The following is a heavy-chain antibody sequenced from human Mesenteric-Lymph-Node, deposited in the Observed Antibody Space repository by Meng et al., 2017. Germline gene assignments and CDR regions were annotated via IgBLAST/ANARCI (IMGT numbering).Heavy chain of an antibody. D-gene: IGHD2/OR15-2a*01. CDR1: GYTFSTYT. V-gene: IGHV7-4-1*02. CDR2: ISTNTGTP. J-gene: IGHJ5*02. CDR3: ARGGNFDP. Sequence: QGQLGKSGSELKKPGASVKVSCKASGYTFSTYTINWVRQAHGRGLECMGWISTNTGTPTYTQGFTGRFVFSLDTSVSTAYLQISSLKAEDTAVYYCARGGNFDPWGQGTLVTVSS.